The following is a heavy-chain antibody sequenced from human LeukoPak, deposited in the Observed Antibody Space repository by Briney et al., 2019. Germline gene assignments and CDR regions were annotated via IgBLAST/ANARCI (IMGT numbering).Heavy chain of an antibody. V-gene: IGHV3-9*01. J-gene: IGHJ1*01. D-gene: IGHD3-3*01. CDR2: ISWNSGSI. CDR3: AKDTMAYDFWSGPQGYFQH. CDR1: GFTFDDYA. Sequence: GGSLRLSCAASGFTFDDYAMHWVRQAPGKGLEWVSGISWNSGSIGYADSVKGRFTISRDNAKNSLYLQMNSLRAEDTALYYCAKDTMAYDFWSGPQGYFQHWGQGTLVTVSS.